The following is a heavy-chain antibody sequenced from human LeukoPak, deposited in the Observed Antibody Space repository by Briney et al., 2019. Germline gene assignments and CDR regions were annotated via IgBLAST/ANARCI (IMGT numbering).Heavy chain of an antibody. Sequence: KPSETLSLTCTVSGGSISSYYWSWIRQPPGKGLEWIGYIYYSGSTNYNPSLKSRVTISVDTSKNQFSPKLSSVTAADTAVYYCARDLKEDDAFDIWGQGTMVTVSS. V-gene: IGHV4-59*01. CDR3: ARDLKEDDAFDI. CDR1: GGSISSYY. J-gene: IGHJ3*02. CDR2: IYYSGST.